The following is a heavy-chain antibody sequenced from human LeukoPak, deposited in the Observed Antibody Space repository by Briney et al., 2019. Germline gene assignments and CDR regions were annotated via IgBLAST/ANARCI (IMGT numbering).Heavy chain of an antibody. CDR2: ILSTGNT. J-gene: IGHJ4*02. V-gene: IGHV4-39*01. CDR1: GGPINSDTHY. CDR3: GRHGGNSYGFLFFDN. D-gene: IGHD5-18*01. Sequence: SETLSLTCDVSGGPINSDTHYWGWVRQPPGKGLEWIGSILSTGNTFYEPSLKSRVTISVDTSKNQFSLKMNFETAADTAVYYCGRHGGNSYGFLFFDNWGQGTLVTASS.